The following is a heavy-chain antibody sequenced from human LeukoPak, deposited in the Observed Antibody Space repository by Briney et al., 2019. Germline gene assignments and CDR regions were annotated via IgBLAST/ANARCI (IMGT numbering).Heavy chain of an antibody. CDR3: ARDSGQVAFDV. Sequence: SETLSLTCTVSGGSINSYYWSWIRQPPGKGLEWIGYIHYSGSTNYNPSLKSRVTVSLDTSKNQFSLKLSSVTAADTAVYYCARDSGQVAFDVWGQGTMVAVSS. CDR1: GGSINSYY. V-gene: IGHV4-59*12. J-gene: IGHJ3*01. CDR2: IHYSGST.